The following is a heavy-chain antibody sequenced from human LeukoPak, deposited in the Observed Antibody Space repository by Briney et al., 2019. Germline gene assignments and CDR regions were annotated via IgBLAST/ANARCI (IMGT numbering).Heavy chain of an antibody. CDR2: ISYDGSNK. CDR3: ARLRDDSSGYFDAFDI. D-gene: IGHD3-22*01. Sequence: GGSLRLSCAASGFTFSSYAMHWVRQAPGKGLEWVALISYDGSNKYFADSVKGRFTISRDNAKNSLYLQMNSLRAEDTAVYYCARLRDDSSGYFDAFDIWGQGTVVTVSS. V-gene: IGHV3-30*04. CDR1: GFTFSSYA. J-gene: IGHJ3*02.